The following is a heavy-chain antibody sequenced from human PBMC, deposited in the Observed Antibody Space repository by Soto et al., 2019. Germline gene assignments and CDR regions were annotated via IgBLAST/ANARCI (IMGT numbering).Heavy chain of an antibody. J-gene: IGHJ4*02. D-gene: IGHD7-27*01. CDR2: INAGYGNT. CDR3: ARDTGDGTFDF. Sequence: ASVKVSCKASGYTFSSYAMHWVRQAPGQRLEWMGWINAGYGNTKSSQKFQDRVTISRDTSASTAYMELTSLRSEDTAVYYCARDTGDGTFDFWGQVTLVTLSS. V-gene: IGHV1-3*01. CDR1: GYTFSSYA.